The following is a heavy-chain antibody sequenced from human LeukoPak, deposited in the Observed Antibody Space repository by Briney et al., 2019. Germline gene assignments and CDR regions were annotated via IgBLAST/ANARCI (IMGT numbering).Heavy chain of an antibody. CDR1: GYSISSGYY. Sequence: SETLSLTCTVSGYSISSGYYWGWIRQPPGKGLEWIGSIYHSGSTNYNPSLKSRVTISVDTSKNQFSLKLSSVTAADTAVYYCARGVPAARYYYYYYMDVWGKGTTVTVSS. J-gene: IGHJ6*03. CDR3: ARGVPAARYYYYYYMDV. V-gene: IGHV4-38-2*02. D-gene: IGHD2-2*01. CDR2: IYHSGST.